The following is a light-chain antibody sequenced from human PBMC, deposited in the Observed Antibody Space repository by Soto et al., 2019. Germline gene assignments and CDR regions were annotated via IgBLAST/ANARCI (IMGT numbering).Light chain of an antibody. J-gene: IGKJ1*01. Sequence: DIQMTQSPSTLSASVGDRVTITCRASQSIRSWLAWYQQKPGKAPKLLIYKASSLESGVPSRFSGSGSGTEFTLTISSLQPDDFATYYCQQYNSYWPFGQGTKVEIK. CDR1: QSIRSW. CDR2: KAS. CDR3: QQYNSYWP. V-gene: IGKV1-5*03.